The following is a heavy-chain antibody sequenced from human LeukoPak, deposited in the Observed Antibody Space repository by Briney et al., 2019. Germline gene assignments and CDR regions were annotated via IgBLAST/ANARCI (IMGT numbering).Heavy chain of an antibody. J-gene: IGHJ3*02. CDR3: ARGIVATIEPTDAFDI. Sequence: GASVKVSCKASGGTFSSYAISWVRQAPGQGLESMGGIIPIFGTANYAQKFQGRVTITADESTSTAYMELSSLRSEDTAVYYCARGIVATIEPTDAFDIWGQGTMVTVSS. V-gene: IGHV1-69*13. CDR1: GGTFSSYA. CDR2: IIPIFGTA. D-gene: IGHD5-12*01.